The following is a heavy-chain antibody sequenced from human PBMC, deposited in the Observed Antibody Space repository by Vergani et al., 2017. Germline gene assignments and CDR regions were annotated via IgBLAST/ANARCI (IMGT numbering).Heavy chain of an antibody. CDR1: GGTFRSYA. CDR2: IIPIFGTA. V-gene: IGHV1-69*12. D-gene: IGHD3-9*01. CDR3: SRDISTYYDILTGYYYFDY. J-gene: IGHJ4*02. Sequence: QVQLVQSGAEVKKPGSSVKVSCKASGGTFRSYAISWVRQAPGQGLEWMGGIIPIFGTANYAQKFQGRVTITADESTSTAYMELSSLRSDDTAVYYCSRDISTYYDILTGYYYFDYWGQGTLVTVSS.